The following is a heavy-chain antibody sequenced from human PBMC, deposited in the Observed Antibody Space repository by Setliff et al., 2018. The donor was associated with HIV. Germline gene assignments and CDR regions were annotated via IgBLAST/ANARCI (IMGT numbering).Heavy chain of an antibody. J-gene: IGHJ3*02. CDR3: ASVSWGDRMAFDI. Sequence: GGSLRLSCAASGFTFRSYAMHWVRPAPGKGLERVADISHDGSIEDYADSVRGRFTISRDNSKSAVYLQMNSVRPADTALYYCASVSWGDRMAFDIWGQRTMVTVSS. CDR1: GFTFRSYA. V-gene: IGHV3-30*04. CDR2: ISHDGSIE. D-gene: IGHD7-27*01.